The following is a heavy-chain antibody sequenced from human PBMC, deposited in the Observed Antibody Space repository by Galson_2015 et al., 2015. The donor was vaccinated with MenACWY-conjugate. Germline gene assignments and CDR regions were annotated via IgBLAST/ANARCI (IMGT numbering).Heavy chain of an antibody. D-gene: IGHD6-19*01. V-gene: IGHV3-74*01. Sequence: SLRLSCAASGFTFSGYWMHWVRQDPGRGLVWVSLINNDGSATTYADSVKGRFTIFRDNAKNTLYLQMNSLRAEDTGVYYCVRPYKSGWAKDGFEIWGQGTMVAVSS. CDR3: VRPYKSGWAKDGFEI. CDR2: INNDGSAT. J-gene: IGHJ3*02. CDR1: GFTFSGYW.